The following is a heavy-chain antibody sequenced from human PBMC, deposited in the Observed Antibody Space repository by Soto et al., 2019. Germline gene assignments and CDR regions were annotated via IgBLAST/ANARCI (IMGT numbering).Heavy chain of an antibody. J-gene: IGHJ4*02. CDR1: GFTFNTFG. Sequence: GSLRLSCAASGFTFNTFGMHWVRQAPGKGLEWVAVISYDGSDKYYSDSVRGRFTISRDNSMNTLYLQMNSLRTEDTAVYYCAKSPNFYCSSYHCYKYYFDYWGQGTLVTVSS. D-gene: IGHD2-2*01. CDR3: AKSPNFYCSSYHCYKYYFDY. CDR2: ISYDGSDK. V-gene: IGHV3-30*18.